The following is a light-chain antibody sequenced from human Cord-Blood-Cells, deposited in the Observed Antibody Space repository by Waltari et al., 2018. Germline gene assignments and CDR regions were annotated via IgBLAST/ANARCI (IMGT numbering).Light chain of an antibody. V-gene: IGKV1-39*01. J-gene: IGKJ5*01. CDR1: HSISSY. CDR2: AAS. Sequence: DIQMTPSPSSLSASVGDRVHITCWASHSISSYLNWYQKKPGKAPKLLIYAASSLQSGVPSRFSGSGSGTDFTLTISSLQPEDFATYYCQQSYSTLTITFGQGTRLEIK. CDR3: QQSYSTLTIT.